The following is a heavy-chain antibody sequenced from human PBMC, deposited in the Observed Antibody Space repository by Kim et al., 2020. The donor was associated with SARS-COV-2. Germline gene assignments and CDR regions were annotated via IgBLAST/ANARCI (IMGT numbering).Heavy chain of an antibody. J-gene: IGHJ5*02. D-gene: IGHD6-6*01. V-gene: IGHV4-59*08. CDR1: GGSINTYY. Sequence: SETLSLTCTVSGGSINTYYWSWIRQPPGKGLEWIGYFYYSGNTNYNPSLKSRVTISLDTSKNQFSLKLSSVTAADTAIYYCARHLRSTSSERWFDPWGQGTLVIVSS. CDR3: ARHLRSTSSERWFDP. CDR2: FYYSGNT.